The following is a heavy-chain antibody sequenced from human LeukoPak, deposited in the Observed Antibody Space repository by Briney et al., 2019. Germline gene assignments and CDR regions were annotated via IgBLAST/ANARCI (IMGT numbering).Heavy chain of an antibody. CDR1: GDNFTNYY. V-gene: IGHV1-46*01. Sequence: ASVKVSCKASGDNFTNYYMHWVRQAPGQGLEWMGIINPSGDRKSYAQKFQGRVTMTRDMSTSTVYMELNNLRFEDTALYYCARIYGSGSSWGQGTLVTVSS. J-gene: IGHJ5*02. CDR3: ARIYGSGSS. CDR2: INPSGDRK. D-gene: IGHD3-10*01.